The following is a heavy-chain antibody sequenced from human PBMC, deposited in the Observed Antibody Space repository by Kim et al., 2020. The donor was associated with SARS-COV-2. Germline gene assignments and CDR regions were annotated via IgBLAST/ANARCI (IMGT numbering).Heavy chain of an antibody. J-gene: IGHJ5*01. D-gene: IGHD1-26*01. CDR3: AREWAPAWETNW. CDR2: TFYRSEWYQ. Sequence: SQTLSLTCVISGDSVSSNSVAWNWIRASPSRRLEWLGRTFYRSEWYQDYAMSVKGRIDIKADTPRNQISLQLKSVSPEDTALYFCAREWAPAWETNW. CDR1: GDSVSSNSVA. V-gene: IGHV6-1*01.